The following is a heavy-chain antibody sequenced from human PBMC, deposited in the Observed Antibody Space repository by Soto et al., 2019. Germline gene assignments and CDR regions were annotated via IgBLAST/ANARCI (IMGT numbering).Heavy chain of an antibody. V-gene: IGHV1-3*01. CDR3: ARGIATGQLDP. CDR1: GYTFTRYT. D-gene: IGHD2-15*01. J-gene: IGHJ5*02. Sequence: ASVKVSCKASGYTFTRYTMNWVRQAPGQRLEWMGWINPDNGNTKASQKFQDRVIITRDTSASTAYMDLSSLRSEDTAVYYCARGIATGQLDPWGQGTLVTVSS. CDR2: INPDNGNT.